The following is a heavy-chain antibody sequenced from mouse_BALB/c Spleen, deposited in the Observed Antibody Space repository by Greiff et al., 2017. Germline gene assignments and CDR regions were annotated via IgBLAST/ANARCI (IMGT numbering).Heavy chain of an antibody. CDR3: ARGYDYDGFAY. CDR1: GYAFTNYL. J-gene: IGHJ3*01. Sequence: VQLQQSGAELVRPGTSVKVSCKASGYAFTNYLIEWVKQRPGQGLEWIGVINPGSGGTNYNEKFKGKATLTADKSSSTAYMQLSSLTSDDSAVYFCARGYDYDGFAYWGQGTLVTVSA. CDR2: INPGSGGT. V-gene: IGHV1-54*01. D-gene: IGHD2-4*01.